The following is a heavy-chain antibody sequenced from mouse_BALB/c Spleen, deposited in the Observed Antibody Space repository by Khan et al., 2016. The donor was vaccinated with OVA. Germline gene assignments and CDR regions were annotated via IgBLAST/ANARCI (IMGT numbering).Heavy chain of an antibody. CDR2: TNPTNGRT. CDR1: GYTFTSYW. Sequence: QVQLQQPGAELVKAGASVKMSCKASGYTFTSYWMHWVKQRLGQGLEWFAETNPTNGRTYYNEKFKSKATLTVDKSSSTAYMLLSGPTFEDSAVYYCSRSKKIIATYFDYWGQGTLLTVSS. V-gene: IGHV1S81*02. CDR3: SRSKKIIATYFDY. J-gene: IGHJ2*01. D-gene: IGHD1-1*01.